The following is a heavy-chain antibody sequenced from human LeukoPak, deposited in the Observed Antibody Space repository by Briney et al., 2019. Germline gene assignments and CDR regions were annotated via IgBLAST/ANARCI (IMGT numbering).Heavy chain of an antibody. CDR3: ARVRSGESDY. CDR1: GYTFTSYG. Sequence: ASVKVSCKTSGYTFTSYGISWGRKAPGQRLEWMGWISAYNGNTNYAQKLQGRVTMTTDTSTSTAYMELRSLRSDDTAVYYCARVRSGESDYWGQGTLVTVSS. V-gene: IGHV1-18*01. CDR2: ISAYNGNT. D-gene: IGHD7-27*01. J-gene: IGHJ4*02.